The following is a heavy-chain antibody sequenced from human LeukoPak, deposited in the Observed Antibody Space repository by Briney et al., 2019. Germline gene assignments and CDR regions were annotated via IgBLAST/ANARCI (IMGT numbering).Heavy chain of an antibody. V-gene: IGHV3-11*01. D-gene: IGHD7-27*01. CDR3: AIDPNWGTHS. CDR1: GFTFSDYY. CDR2: ISSSGSTI. Sequence: GGSLRLSCAASGFTFSDYYMSWIRQAPGKGLEWVSYISSSGSTIYYADSVKGRFTISRDNSKSALYLQMNSLRVEDTAVYYCAIDPNWGTHSWGQGVLVTVSS. J-gene: IGHJ4*02.